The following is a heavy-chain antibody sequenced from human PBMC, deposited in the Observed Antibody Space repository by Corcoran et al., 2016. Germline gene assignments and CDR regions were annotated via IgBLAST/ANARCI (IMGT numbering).Heavy chain of an antibody. Sequence: QAQLVESGGGVVQPGRSLRLSCAASGFNFRSYGMHWVRQAPGKGLERVAIIWYDGSNKYYADSVKGRFTISRDNSKNTLYLQMNSLRGEDTALYYCARVVGSGSSYWYIDLWGRGTQVTV. J-gene: IGHJ2*01. CDR3: ARVVGSGSSYWYIDL. D-gene: IGHD3-3*01. CDR1: GFNFRSYG. V-gene: IGHV3-33*01. CDR2: IWYDGSNK.